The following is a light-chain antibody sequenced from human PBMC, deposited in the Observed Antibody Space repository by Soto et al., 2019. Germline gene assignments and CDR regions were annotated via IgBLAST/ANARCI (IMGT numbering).Light chain of an antibody. CDR1: SSDLGAYNS. Sequence: SVLTQPRSVSGSPGQSVTISCTGTSSDLGAYNSVSWHQQHPGRAPELMIYDVNKRPSGVADRFSGSKSGNTASLTISGLQAEDEADYYCCSSAGNSYVFGTGSKVTV. J-gene: IGLJ1*01. V-gene: IGLV2-11*01. CDR3: CSSAGNSYV. CDR2: DVN.